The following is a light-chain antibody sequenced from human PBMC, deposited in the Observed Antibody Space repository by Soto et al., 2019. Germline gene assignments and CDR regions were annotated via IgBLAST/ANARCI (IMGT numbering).Light chain of an antibody. CDR3: EQCGSSPRS. J-gene: IGKJ1*01. CDR1: RGVSANY. CDR2: GAS. Sequence: ENLLTQYPGTLSLSPGEGATLSCRASRGVSANYLAWYQQKPGQAPTLLIYGASIRAAGIPDRFSGSGSGTDFTLTIRRLESDDFAVYYCEQCGSSPRSFGQGTKVDI. V-gene: IGKV3-20*01.